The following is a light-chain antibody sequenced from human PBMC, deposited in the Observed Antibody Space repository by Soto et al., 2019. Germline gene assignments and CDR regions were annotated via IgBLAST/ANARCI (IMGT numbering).Light chain of an antibody. CDR1: QSVSSSY. Sequence: EIVLTHSPGTLSLSPGERATLSGRASQSVSSSYLAWYQQKPGQAPRLLIYGASSRATGIPDRFSGSGSGTDFTLTISRLEPEDFAVYYCQQYAGSRTFGQGTKVDIK. V-gene: IGKV3-20*01. CDR2: GAS. J-gene: IGKJ1*01. CDR3: QQYAGSRT.